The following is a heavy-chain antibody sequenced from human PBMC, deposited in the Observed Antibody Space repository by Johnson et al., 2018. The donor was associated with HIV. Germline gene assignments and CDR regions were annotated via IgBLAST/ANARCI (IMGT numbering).Heavy chain of an antibody. J-gene: IGHJ3*02. CDR2: IRYDGSNK. V-gene: IGHV3-30*02. CDR3: AKIRITMIVVVEGVDAFDI. Sequence: QVQLVESGGGVVQPGRSLRLSCAASGFNFSSYGMHWVRQAPGKGLEWVAVIRYDGSNKYYADSVKGRFTISRDNSKNTLYLQMNSLRAEDTAVYYCAKIRITMIVVVEGVDAFDIWGQGTMVTVSS. CDR1: GFNFSSYG. D-gene: IGHD3-22*01.